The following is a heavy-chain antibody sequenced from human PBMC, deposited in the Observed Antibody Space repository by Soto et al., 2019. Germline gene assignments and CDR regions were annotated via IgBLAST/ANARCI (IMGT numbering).Heavy chain of an antibody. CDR2: INPNSGGT. Sequence: GASVKVSCKASGYTFTGYYMHWVRQAPGQGLEWMGWINPNSGGTNYAQKFQGRVTMTRDTSISTAYMELSRLRSDDTAVYYCARDGRYSSGWYDFDYSGQGTLVTVSS. J-gene: IGHJ4*02. CDR1: GYTFTGYY. V-gene: IGHV1-2*02. CDR3: ARDGRYSSGWYDFDY. D-gene: IGHD6-19*01.